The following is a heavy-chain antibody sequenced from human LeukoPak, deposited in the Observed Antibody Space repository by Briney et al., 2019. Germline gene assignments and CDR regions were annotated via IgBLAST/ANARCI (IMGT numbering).Heavy chain of an antibody. CDR2: IKSDGSA. J-gene: IGHJ3*02. V-gene: IGHV3-74*01. CDR1: GFTFSGAW. D-gene: IGHD3-22*01. Sequence: PGGSLRLSCAASGFTFSGAWMHSVRQDPGKWLVWVSLIKSDGSAIYADSVKGRFTISRDNAKNSLYLQMNSLRAEDTALYYCAKDIEDYYDSCGSGGAFDIWGQGTMVTVSS. CDR3: AKDIEDYYDSCGSGGAFDI.